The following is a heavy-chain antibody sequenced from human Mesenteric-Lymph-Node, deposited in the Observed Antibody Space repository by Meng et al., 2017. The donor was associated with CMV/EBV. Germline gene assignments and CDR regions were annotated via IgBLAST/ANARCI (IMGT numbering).Heavy chain of an antibody. J-gene: IGHJ4*02. V-gene: IGHV3-66*01. CDR3: ARDSVSDTRDY. CDR1: GFTVSSNY. CDR2: IYSGGGNT. D-gene: IGHD5/OR15-5a*01. Sequence: LSCAASGFTVSSNYMSWVRQAPGKGLEWVSVIYSGGGNTYYADSVKGRFTISRDNLRNTLYLHMSSLRAEDTAVYYCARDSVSDTRDYWGQGTLVTVSS.